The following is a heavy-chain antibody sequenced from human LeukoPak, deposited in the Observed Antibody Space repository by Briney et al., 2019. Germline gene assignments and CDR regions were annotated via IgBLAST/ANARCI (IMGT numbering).Heavy chain of an antibody. CDR2: IFVAGNT. J-gene: IGHJ3*02. V-gene: IGHV4-59*01. CDR1: GGFINNYY. CDR3: AKSERWLQVAHAFHI. D-gene: IGHD5-24*01. Sequence: SQTMSLTCTVSGGFINNYYWSWIRQPPGKGLEWIGYIFVAGNTNYNPSLKSRVTISLDTSKNHFSLKLNSVTAADTAVYYCAKSERWLQVAHAFHIWGQGTMVTVSS.